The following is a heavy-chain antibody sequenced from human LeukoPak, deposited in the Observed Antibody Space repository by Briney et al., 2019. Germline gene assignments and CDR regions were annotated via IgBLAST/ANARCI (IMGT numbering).Heavy chain of an antibody. J-gene: IGHJ4*02. CDR1: GFTFSSYG. D-gene: IGHD3-22*01. CDR3: AKSLGFYDSSAKMDY. V-gene: IGHV3-30*18. CDR2: ISYDGSNK. Sequence: GGSLRLSCAASGFTFSSYGMHWVRQAPGKGLEWVAVISYDGSNKYYADSVKGRFTISRDNSKNTLYLQMNSLRAEDTAVYYCAKSLGFYDSSAKMDYWGQGTLVTVSS.